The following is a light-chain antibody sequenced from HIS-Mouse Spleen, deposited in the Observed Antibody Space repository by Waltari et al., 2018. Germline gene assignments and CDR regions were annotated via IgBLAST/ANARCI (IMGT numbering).Light chain of an antibody. CDR2: EDS. CDR3: YSTDSSGNHRV. Sequence: SYDLTPPPSVSVSPCHTARITCQGDALPTKYPYWYQQKSGQAPVLVIYEDSKRPSGIPERFSGSSSGTMATLTISGAQVEDEADYYCYSTDSSGNHRVFGGGTKLTVL. CDR1: ALPTKY. V-gene: IGLV3-10*01. J-gene: IGLJ2*01.